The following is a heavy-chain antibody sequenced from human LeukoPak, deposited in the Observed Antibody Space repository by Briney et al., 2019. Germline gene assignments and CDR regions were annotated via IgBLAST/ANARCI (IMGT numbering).Heavy chain of an antibody. J-gene: IGHJ4*02. CDR1: GYTFTSHC. Sequence: ASVKVSCKASGYTFTSHCMHWVRQAPGQGLEWMGMINPSGGSTSYAQKFQGRVTMTRDTSTSTVYMELSSLRSEDTAVYYCARTAVAGYYFDYWGQGTLVTVSS. V-gene: IGHV1-46*01. CDR3: ARTAVAGYYFDY. CDR2: INPSGGST. D-gene: IGHD6-19*01.